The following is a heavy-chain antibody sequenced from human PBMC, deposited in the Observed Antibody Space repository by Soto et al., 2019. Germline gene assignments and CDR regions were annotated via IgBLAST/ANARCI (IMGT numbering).Heavy chain of an antibody. J-gene: IGHJ6*02. D-gene: IGHD5-12*01. CDR3: ARQGGYDWYYYYYGMDV. V-gene: IGHV4-39*01. CDR2: IYYSGST. Sequence: PSETLSLTCTVSGGSISSGGYYWSWIRQHPGKGLEWIGYIYYSGSTYYNPSLKSRVTISVDTSKNQFSLKLSSVTAADTAVYYCARQGGYDWYYYYYGMDVWGQGTTVTVS. CDR1: GGSISSGGYY.